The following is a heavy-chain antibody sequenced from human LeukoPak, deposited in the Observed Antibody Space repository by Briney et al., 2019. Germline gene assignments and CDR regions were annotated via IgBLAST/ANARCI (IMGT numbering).Heavy chain of an antibody. Sequence: GGSLRLSCAASEFTFDSYAMNWVRRAPGKGLEWVSAISGSGANTYYANSVKGRFTISRDNSKSTLFLQMDSPRAEDTAIYYCAKTSVSSGWPELFDFWGQGTLVTVSS. CDR1: EFTFDSYA. J-gene: IGHJ4*02. CDR3: AKTSVSSGWPELFDF. CDR2: ISGSGANT. V-gene: IGHV3-23*01. D-gene: IGHD6-19*01.